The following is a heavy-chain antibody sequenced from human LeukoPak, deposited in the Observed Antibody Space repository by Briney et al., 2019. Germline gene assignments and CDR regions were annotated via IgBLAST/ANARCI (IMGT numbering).Heavy chain of an antibody. CDR2: IYHSGST. V-gene: IGHV4-4*02. J-gene: IGHJ6*02. CDR3: AKAGGGYDLYYYYYYGMDV. Sequence: ASGTLSLTCAVSGGSISSSNWWSWVRQPPGKGLEWIGEIYHSGSTNYNPSLKSRVTISVDKSKNQFSLKLTSVTAADTAVYYCAKAGGGYDLYYYYYYGMDVWGQGTTVTVSS. CDR1: GGSISSSNW. D-gene: IGHD5-12*01.